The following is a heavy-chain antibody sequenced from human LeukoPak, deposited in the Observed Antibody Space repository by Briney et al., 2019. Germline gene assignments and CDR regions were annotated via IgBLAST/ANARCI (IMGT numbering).Heavy chain of an antibody. V-gene: IGHV1-69*05. CDR1: GGTFSSYA. D-gene: IGHD3-10*02. Sequence: SVKVSXKASGGTFSSYAISWVRQAPGQGLEWMGGIIPIFGTANYAQKFQGRVTITTDESTSTAYMELSSLRSEDTAVYYCAVGVRGVYDYWGQGTLVTVSS. CDR2: IIPIFGTA. CDR3: AVGVRGVYDY. J-gene: IGHJ4*02.